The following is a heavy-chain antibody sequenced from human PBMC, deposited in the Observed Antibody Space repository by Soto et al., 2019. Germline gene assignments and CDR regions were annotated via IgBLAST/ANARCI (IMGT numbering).Heavy chain of an antibody. Sequence: SETLSLTCTVSGGSISSGGYYWSWIRQHPGKGLEWIGYIYYSGSTYYNPSLKSRVTISVDTSKNQFSLKLSSVTAADTAVYYCASTPDPYHSSGNPGPSAEYFQHRGQGTLLTVSS. V-gene: IGHV4-31*03. CDR3: ASTPDPYHSSGNPGPSAEYFQH. J-gene: IGHJ1*01. D-gene: IGHD2-15*01. CDR2: IYYSGST. CDR1: GGSISSGGYY.